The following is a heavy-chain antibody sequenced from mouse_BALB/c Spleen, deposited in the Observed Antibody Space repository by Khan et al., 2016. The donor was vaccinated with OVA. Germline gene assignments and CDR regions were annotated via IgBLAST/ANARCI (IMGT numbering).Heavy chain of an antibody. J-gene: IGHJ4*01. CDR2: INTYTGEP. CDR1: GYTFTNFG. V-gene: IGHV9-3-1*01. Sequence: QIQLVQSGPELKKPGETVKISCKASGYTFTNFGMNWVKQAPGKGLEWMGWINTYTGEPTYTDDFKGRFAFSLETSASTAYLQLINLKNEDTATYFCARPPCFSYSMAYWGQGTAVTVSS. CDR3: ARPPCFSYSMAY.